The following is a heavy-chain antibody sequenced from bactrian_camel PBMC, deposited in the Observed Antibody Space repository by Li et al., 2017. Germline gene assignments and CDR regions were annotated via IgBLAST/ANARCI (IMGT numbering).Heavy chain of an antibody. D-gene: IGHD3*01. CDR2: IESDGST. CDR3: ITPGVGYGMGTDFGH. J-gene: IGHJ6*01. V-gene: IGHV3S9*01. Sequence: HVQLVESGGGSVQAGGSLRLSCTASGYTFNTYCTAWFRQIPDREREGVAGIESDGSTSYADSVKGRFTISRDNAEENTVSLQMNSLKFEGTALYYCITPGVGYGMGTDFGHWGQGTQVTVS. CDR1: GYTFNTYC.